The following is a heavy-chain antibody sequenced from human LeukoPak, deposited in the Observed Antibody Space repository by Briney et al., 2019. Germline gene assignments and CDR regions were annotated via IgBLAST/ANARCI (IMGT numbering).Heavy chain of an antibody. CDR2: LGYDGTNK. D-gene: IGHD3-22*01. CDR1: GFSFSSYG. CDR3: ARARNNYDGSGYSALDY. J-gene: IGHJ4*02. Sequence: PGGSLRLSCAASGFSFSSYGMHWVRQAPGKGLEWGASLGYDGTNKYYADSVKGRFIISRDNSKNTLYLQMNSLRAEDTAVYYCARARNNYDGSGYSALDYWGQGTLVTVSA. V-gene: IGHV3-33*01.